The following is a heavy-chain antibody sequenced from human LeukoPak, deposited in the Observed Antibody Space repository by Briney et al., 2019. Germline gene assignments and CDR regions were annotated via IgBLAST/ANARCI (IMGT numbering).Heavy chain of an antibody. D-gene: IGHD3-9*01. J-gene: IGHJ6*02. CDR1: GYTFTSYD. V-gene: IGHV1-8*01. Sequence: ASVKVSCKASGYTFTSYDINWVRQATGQGLVWMGWMNPNSANTGYAQKFQGRVTMTRNISISTAYMELTSLRSEDTAVYYCASRATKALTGYYKGMDVWGQGTTVTVSS. CDR3: ASRATKALTGYYKGMDV. CDR2: MNPNSANT.